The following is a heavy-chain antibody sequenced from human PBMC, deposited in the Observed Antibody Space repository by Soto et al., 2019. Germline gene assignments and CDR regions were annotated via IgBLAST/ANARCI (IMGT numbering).Heavy chain of an antibody. CDR2: IYYSGST. J-gene: IGHJ3*02. D-gene: IGHD3-22*01. Sequence: SETLSLTCTVSGGSISSGGYYWSWIRQHPGKGLEWIGYIYYSGSTNYNPSLKSRVTISVDTSKNQFSLKLSSVTAADTAVYYCARAVILGYYYDSSGNPDAFDIWGQGTMVTVSS. CDR3: ARAVILGYYYDSSGNPDAFDI. V-gene: IGHV4-61*08. CDR1: GGSISSGGYY.